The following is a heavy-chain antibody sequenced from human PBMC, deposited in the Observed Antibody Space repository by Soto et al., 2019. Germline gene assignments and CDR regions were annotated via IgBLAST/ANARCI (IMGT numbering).Heavy chain of an antibody. D-gene: IGHD6-13*01. CDR1: GFTFSSYG. Sequence: QVQLVESGGGVVQPGRSLRLSCAASGFTFSSYGMHWVRQAPGKRLEWVAVIWYDGSNKYYADSVKGRFTISRDNSKNTLYLQMNSLRAQDTAVYYCARDPVSDSSSWFIDYSGQGTLVTVSS. CDR3: ARDPVSDSSSWFIDY. V-gene: IGHV3-33*01. J-gene: IGHJ4*02. CDR2: IWYDGSNK.